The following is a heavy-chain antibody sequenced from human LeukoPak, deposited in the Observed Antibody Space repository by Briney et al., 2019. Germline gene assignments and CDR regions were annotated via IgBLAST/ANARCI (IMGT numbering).Heavy chain of an antibody. CDR3: AHVVGIAAAMDY. CDR2: ISGSGGST. Sequence: GGSLRLSCAAAGFTFSSYAMSWVRQAPGKGLEWVSAISGSGGSTYYADSVKGRFTISRDNSKNTLYLQMNSLRAEDTAVYYCAHVVGIAAAMDYWGQGTLVTVSS. D-gene: IGHD6-13*01. V-gene: IGHV3-23*01. CDR1: GFTFSSYA. J-gene: IGHJ4*02.